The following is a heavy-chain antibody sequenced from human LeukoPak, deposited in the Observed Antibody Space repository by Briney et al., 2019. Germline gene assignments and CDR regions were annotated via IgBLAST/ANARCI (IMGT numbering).Heavy chain of an antibody. D-gene: IGHD2-21*01. V-gene: IGHV1-2*02. CDR1: GYTFTGYY. Sequence: GASVKVSCKASGYTFTGYYMHWVRQAPGQGLEWMGWIDPNSGGTEYAQKFQGRVTMTTDTSTSTAYMELRSLRSDDTAVYYCARDFNSPTPGDGMDVWGQGTTVTVSS. CDR2: IDPNSGGT. J-gene: IGHJ6*02. CDR3: ARDFNSPTPGDGMDV.